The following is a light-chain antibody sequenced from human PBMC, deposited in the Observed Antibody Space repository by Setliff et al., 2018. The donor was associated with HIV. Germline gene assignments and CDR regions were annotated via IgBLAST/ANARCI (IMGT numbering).Light chain of an antibody. CDR2: EVS. CDR3: CSYAGSDIFVV. CDR1: TSDIGTYNR. Sequence: QSALTQPPSVSGSPGQSIIISCTGTTSDIGTYNRVSWYQQHPGTAPKLLIYEVSKRPSGVSSRFSGSKSGNTASLAISGLQADDEADYYCCSYAGSDIFVVFGTGTKVTVL. V-gene: IGLV2-23*02. J-gene: IGLJ1*01.